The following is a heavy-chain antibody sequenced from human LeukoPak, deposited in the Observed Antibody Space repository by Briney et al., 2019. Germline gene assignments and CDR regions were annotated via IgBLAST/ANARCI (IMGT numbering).Heavy chain of an antibody. V-gene: IGHV4-59*01. J-gene: IGHJ5*02. CDR2: MYYSGST. Sequence: SETLSLTCTVSGGSIRSYYWFWIRQPPGKGLEWIGNMYYSGSTNYNPSLKSRVTISVDTSRNQFSLKLSSVTAADTAVYYCARAESSSWVHHWGQGTLVTVSS. CDR3: ARAESSSWVHH. CDR1: GGSIRSYY. D-gene: IGHD6-13*01.